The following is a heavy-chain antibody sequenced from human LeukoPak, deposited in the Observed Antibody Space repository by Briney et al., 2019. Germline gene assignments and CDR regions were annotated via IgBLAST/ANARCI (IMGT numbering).Heavy chain of an antibody. CDR2: IWYDGSNK. D-gene: IGHD5-24*01. CDR1: GFTFSSYG. V-gene: IGHV3-33*01. J-gene: IGHJ4*02. Sequence: GRSLRLSCAASGFTFSSYGMHWVRQAPGKGLEWVAVIWYDGSNKYYADSVKGRFTISRDNSKNTLYLQMNSLRAEDTAVYYCARERRWLQSFDYWGQGTLVTVSS. CDR3: ARERRWLQSFDY.